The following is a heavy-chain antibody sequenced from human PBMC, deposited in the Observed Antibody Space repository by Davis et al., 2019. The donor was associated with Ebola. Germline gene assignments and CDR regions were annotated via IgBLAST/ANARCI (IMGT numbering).Heavy chain of an antibody. CDR3: ARDARDLRVFGVAPARYYYGMDV. Sequence: ASVKVSCKASGYTFTSYGISWVRQAPGQGLEWTGWISAYNGNTNYAQKLHGRVTMTTDTSTSTAYMELRSLRSDDTAVYYCARDARDLRVFGVAPARYYYGMDVWGQGTTVTVSS. J-gene: IGHJ6*02. D-gene: IGHD3-3*01. V-gene: IGHV1-18*01. CDR1: GYTFTSYG. CDR2: ISAYNGNT.